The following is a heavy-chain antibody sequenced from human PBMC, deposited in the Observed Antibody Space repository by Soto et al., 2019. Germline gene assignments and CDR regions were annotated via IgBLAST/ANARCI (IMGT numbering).Heavy chain of an antibody. D-gene: IGHD3-3*01. CDR3: ATGVIWIGYFTVDS. Sequence: GASVKVSCKASGGSFGKSAINWVRQTPGQGLEWLGGFIPVYRTLNYAQKFQGRVTITADESTGTAYVTLSSLASDDAAVYYCATGVIWIGYFTVDSWGQGTRVTVSS. J-gene: IGHJ4*02. V-gene: IGHV1-69*13. CDR1: GGSFGKSA. CDR2: FIPVYRTL.